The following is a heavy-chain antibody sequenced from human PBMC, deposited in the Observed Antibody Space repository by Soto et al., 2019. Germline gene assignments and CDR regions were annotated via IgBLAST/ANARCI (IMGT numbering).Heavy chain of an antibody. V-gene: IGHV1-2*02. CDR1: GYTFTDFY. D-gene: IGHD1-1*01. CDR2: INPTTGDT. Sequence: QVQLVQSGTEVKKPGASVTVSCKSSGYTFTDFYLHWLRQAPGQGLEWVGWINPTTGDTNSSQKFHGRVTMYRDTSVSTAYIDLTSLTSDDTAMYYCATGTNGTTGWYHPWGQGTRVTVSS. J-gene: IGHJ5*02. CDR3: ATGTNGTTGWYHP.